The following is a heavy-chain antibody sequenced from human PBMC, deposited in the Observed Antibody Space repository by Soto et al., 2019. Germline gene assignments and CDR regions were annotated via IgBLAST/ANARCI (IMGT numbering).Heavy chain of an antibody. V-gene: IGHV5-10-1*01. CDR1: GYSFTSYC. CDR2: IDPSDSYT. Sequence: PVESLKISCKGSGYSFTSYCISWVRQMPGKGLEWMGRIDPSDSYTNYSPSFQGHVTISADKSISTAYLQWSSLKASDTAMYYCARQYRIAAAADEGFDYWGQGTLVTVSS. CDR3: ARQYRIAAAADEGFDY. J-gene: IGHJ4*02. D-gene: IGHD6-13*01.